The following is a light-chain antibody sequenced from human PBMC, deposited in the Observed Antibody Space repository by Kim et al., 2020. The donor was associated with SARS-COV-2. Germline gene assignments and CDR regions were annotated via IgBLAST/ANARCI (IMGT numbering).Light chain of an antibody. CDR2: QDS. J-gene: IGLJ2*01. CDR3: QAWVSSTGVV. V-gene: IGLV3-1*01. Sequence: SYELTHPPSVSVSPGQTASITCSGDKLGDKYACWYQQKPGQSPVLVIYQDSKRPSVIPERFSGSNSGNTATLTISGTQAMDEADYYCQAWVSSTGVVFGG. CDR1: KLGDKY.